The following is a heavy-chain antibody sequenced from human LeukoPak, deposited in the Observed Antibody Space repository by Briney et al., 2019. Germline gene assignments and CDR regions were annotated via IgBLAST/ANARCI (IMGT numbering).Heavy chain of an antibody. CDR1: GFTFSSYW. Sequence: PGGSLRLSCAASGFTFSSYWMSWVRQAPGKGLEWVANIKQDGSEKYYVDSVKGRFTISRDNAKNSLYLQMNSLRAEDTAVYYCARLSLPGSGYYYMDVWGKGTTVTVSS. CDR3: ARLSLPGSGYYYMDV. J-gene: IGHJ6*03. V-gene: IGHV3-7*01. CDR2: IKQDGSEK. D-gene: IGHD3-10*01.